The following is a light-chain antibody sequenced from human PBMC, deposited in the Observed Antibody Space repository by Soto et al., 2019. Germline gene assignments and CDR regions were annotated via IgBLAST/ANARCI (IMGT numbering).Light chain of an antibody. CDR2: GAT. V-gene: IGKV1-39*01. CDR3: QQTYATPRT. Sequence: DIQMTQSPSSLSASVGDRVTITCRASQSISSYLNWYQQKPGKAPKLLIYGATSLQGVAPSTFSGSGSGTDFTLTISSLQPEYFATYYCQQTYATPRTFXGGTKVDIK. J-gene: IGKJ4*01. CDR1: QSISSY.